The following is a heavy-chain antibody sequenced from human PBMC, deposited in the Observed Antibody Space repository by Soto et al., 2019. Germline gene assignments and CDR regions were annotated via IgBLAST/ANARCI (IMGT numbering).Heavy chain of an antibody. CDR3: ARDSGYGDPFDY. Sequence: SETLSLTCTVSGGYITNYCWSWIRQPPGKGLEWIGYIFYSGNTNYNPSLRSRVTISVDTSKNQFSLRLSSVTAADTAVYYCARDSGYGDPFDYWGQGTLVTVSS. J-gene: IGHJ4*02. V-gene: IGHV4-59*01. CDR2: IFYSGNT. CDR1: GGYITNYC. D-gene: IGHD4-17*01.